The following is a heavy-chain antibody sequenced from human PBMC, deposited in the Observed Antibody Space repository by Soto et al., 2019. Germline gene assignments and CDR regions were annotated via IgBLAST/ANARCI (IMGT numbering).Heavy chain of an antibody. CDR1: GGTFSSYA. D-gene: IGHD2-2*01. Sequence: QVQLVQSGAEVKKPGSSVKVSCKASGGTFSSYAISWVRQAPGQGLEWMGGIIPIAETTNYAQKFQGRVTITADESKSTAYMELGSLRSEDTAVYYCARSQGSSTSLEIYYYYYSGMDVWGKGTTVTVSS. J-gene: IGHJ6*04. CDR3: ARSQGSSTSLEIYYYYYSGMDV. V-gene: IGHV1-69*01. CDR2: IIPIAETT.